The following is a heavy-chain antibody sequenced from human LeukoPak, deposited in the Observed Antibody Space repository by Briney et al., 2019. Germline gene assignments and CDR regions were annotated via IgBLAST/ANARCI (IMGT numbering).Heavy chain of an antibody. D-gene: IGHD5-18*01. CDR3: AKDGGYIWNVRGGFFDY. V-gene: IGHV3-23*01. CDR2: ISGSGGST. J-gene: IGHJ4*02. CDR1: GFTFSSQA. Sequence: GGSLRLSCAASGFTFSSQAVSWVRQAPGKGLEWVSGISGSGGSTYYAGSVKGRFTISRDNSKNTLYLQMNSLRAEDTAVYYCAKDGGYIWNVRGGFFDYWGQGTLVTVSS.